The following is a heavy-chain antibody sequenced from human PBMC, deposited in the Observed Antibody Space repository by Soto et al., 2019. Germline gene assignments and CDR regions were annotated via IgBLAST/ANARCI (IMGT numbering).Heavy chain of an antibody. CDR2: VNTYNGNP. V-gene: IGHV1-18*01. Sequence: QVQLVQSGVEVKQPGASVKVSCQASGYTFTSYGISWLRQAPGQGPEWMGWVNTYNGNPNYAQTLQGRVTMTTDTSTSTAYMELRSLRSDDTAVYYCARDSQFSTSWQKFDYWGQGTLVKVSS. CDR3: ARDSQFSTSWQKFDY. D-gene: IGHD2-2*01. CDR1: GYTFTSYG. J-gene: IGHJ4*02.